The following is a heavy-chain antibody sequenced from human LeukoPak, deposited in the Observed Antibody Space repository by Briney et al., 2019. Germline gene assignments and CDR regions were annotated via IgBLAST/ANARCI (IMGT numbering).Heavy chain of an antibody. CDR1: VGSISSYF. D-gene: IGHD3-16*01. V-gene: IGHV4-59*08. CDR3: ARGDYFDY. J-gene: IGHJ4*02. Sequence: SETLSLTCTVSVGSISSYFWSWIRQPPGKGLDWIGHIYYSGSTNYNPSLKSRVTISLDTSKNHFSLKLSSVTAADTAVYYCARGDYFDYLGQGTLVTVSS. CDR2: IYYSGST.